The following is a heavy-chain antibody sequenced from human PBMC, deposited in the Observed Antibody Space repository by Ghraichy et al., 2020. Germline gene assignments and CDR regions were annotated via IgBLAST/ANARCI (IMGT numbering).Heavy chain of an antibody. CDR1: GFSVNNKY. Sequence: LSLTCAASGFSVNNKYMTWVRQAPGKGLEWVSVIYSGGDTYYADSIKGRFTIPRDNSENTLYLQMNSLRAEDTAVYYCASSIGHDWSDDLDSWGQGTLVTVSS. CDR2: IYSGGDT. D-gene: IGHD2-21*01. J-gene: IGHJ4*02. CDR3: ASSIGHDWSDDLDS. V-gene: IGHV3-53*01.